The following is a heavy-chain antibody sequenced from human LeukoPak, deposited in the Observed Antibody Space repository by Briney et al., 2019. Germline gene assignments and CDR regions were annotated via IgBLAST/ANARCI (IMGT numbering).Heavy chain of an antibody. Sequence: TSETLSLTCAVYGGSFSGYYWSWIRQPPGKGLEWIGEINHSGSTNYNPSLKRRVTISVDTSKNQFSLKLSSVTAADTAVYYCARIGASSWYYFDYWGQGTLVTVSS. D-gene: IGHD6-13*01. CDR1: GGSFSGYY. CDR3: ARIGASSWYYFDY. V-gene: IGHV4-34*01. J-gene: IGHJ4*02. CDR2: INHSGST.